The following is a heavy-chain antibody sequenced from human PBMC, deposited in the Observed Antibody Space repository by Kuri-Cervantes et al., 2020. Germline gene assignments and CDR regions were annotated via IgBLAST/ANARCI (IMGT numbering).Heavy chain of an antibody. CDR1: GFTVSSKY. J-gene: IGHJ5*02. CDR3: ARDQAKYYYDSSGYYYDWFDP. Sequence: GESLKISCAASGFTVSSKYMSWVRQAPGQGLQWVSFIYNGGRTYFADSVKGRFTISRDNSKNTLYLQMNSLRAEDTAVYYCARDQAKYYYDSSGYYYDWFDPWGQGTLVTVSS. CDR2: IYNGGRT. D-gene: IGHD3-22*01. V-gene: IGHV3-53*01.